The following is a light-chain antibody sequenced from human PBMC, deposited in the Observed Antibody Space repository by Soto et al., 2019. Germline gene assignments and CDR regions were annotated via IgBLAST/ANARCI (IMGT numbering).Light chain of an antibody. Sequence: DIVMTQSPATLSVSPGERATLSCRASQSVSSNLAWYQQKPGQAPRLLIYGASTRATGIPARFSGSGSGTEFTLTISSLQSEDFAIYYCQQYNNWPPWTFGQGTKVENK. CDR2: GAS. CDR3: QQYNNWPPWT. J-gene: IGKJ1*01. V-gene: IGKV3-15*01. CDR1: QSVSSN.